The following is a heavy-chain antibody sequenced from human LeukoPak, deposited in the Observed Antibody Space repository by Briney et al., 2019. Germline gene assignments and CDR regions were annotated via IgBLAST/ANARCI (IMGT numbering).Heavy chain of an antibody. CDR2: ISYDGSNK. J-gene: IGHJ4*02. V-gene: IGHV3-30*18. D-gene: IGHD2-2*01. CDR3: AKDGFDSGDIVVVPAAY. CDR1: GFTFSSYG. Sequence: PGGSLRLSCAASGFTFSSYGMHWVRQAPGKGLEWVAVISYDGSNKYYADSVEGRFTISRDNSKNTLYLQMNSLRAEDTAVYYCAKDGFDSGDIVVVPAAYWGQGTLVTVSS.